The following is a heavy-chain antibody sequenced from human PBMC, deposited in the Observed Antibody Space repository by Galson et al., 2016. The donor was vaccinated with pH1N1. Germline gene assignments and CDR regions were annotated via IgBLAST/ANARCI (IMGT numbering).Heavy chain of an antibody. CDR2: IKPDGTEK. V-gene: IGHV3-7*03. D-gene: IGHD1-26*01. J-gene: IGHJ4*02. CDR1: GFTFSTYW. Sequence: SLRLSCAASGFTFSTYWMNWVRQAPGKGLEWVASIKPDGTEKSYVDSVKGRFTISRDNAKHSLCLQMNSLRAEDTAVYYCTRAVGSYSSFWGQGTLVTVSS. CDR3: TRAVGSYSSF.